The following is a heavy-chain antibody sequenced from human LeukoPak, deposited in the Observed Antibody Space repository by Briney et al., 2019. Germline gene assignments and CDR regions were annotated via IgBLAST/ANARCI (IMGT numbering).Heavy chain of an antibody. D-gene: IGHD5-18*01. CDR1: GFTFSSYW. J-gene: IGHJ4*02. CDR3: ARSEYSYGFERFDY. CDR2: IKQDGSEK. V-gene: IGHV3-7*01. Sequence: GGSLRLSCAASGFTFSSYWMSWVRQAPGKGLEWVANIKQDGSEKYYVDSVKGRFTISRDNAKNSLYLQMNSLRAEDTAVYYCARSEYSYGFERFDYWGQGTLVTVSS.